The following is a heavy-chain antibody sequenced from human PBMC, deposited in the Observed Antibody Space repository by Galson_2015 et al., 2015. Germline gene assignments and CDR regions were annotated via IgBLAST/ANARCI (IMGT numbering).Heavy chain of an antibody. CDR3: ASPQETYYYGSGSYYPS. Sequence: SVKVSCKASGGTFSSYAISWVRQAPGQGLEWMGGIIPIFGTANYAQKFQGRVTITADESTSTAYMELSSLRSEDTAVYYCASPQETYYYGSGSYYPSWGQGTLVTVSS. CDR1: GGTFSSYA. J-gene: IGHJ4*02. D-gene: IGHD3-10*01. CDR2: IIPIFGTA. V-gene: IGHV1-69*13.